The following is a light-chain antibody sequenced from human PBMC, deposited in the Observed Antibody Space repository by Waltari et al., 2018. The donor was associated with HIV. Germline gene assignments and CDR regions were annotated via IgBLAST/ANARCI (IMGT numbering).Light chain of an antibody. CDR2: DVT. CDR3: SSYTSSSTWV. J-gene: IGLJ3*02. Sequence: QSALTQPASVSGSPGQSITISCTGTSSDFCGYNYVSWYQQHPGKAPKLMIYDVTNRPSGFSNRFSGSKAGNTASLTISGLQLEDEADYYCSSYTSSSTWVFGGGTELTVL. V-gene: IGLV2-14*03. CDR1: SSDFCGYNY.